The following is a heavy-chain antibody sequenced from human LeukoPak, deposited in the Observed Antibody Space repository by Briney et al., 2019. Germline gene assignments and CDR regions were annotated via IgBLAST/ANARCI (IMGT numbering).Heavy chain of an antibody. CDR1: GYTFTGYY. Sequence: GASVKVSCKASGYTFTGYYMHWVRQAPGQGLEWMGWINPNSGGTNYAQKFQGRVTMTRDTSISTAYMELSRLRSDDTAVYYCARDFPPRGSYGYPSYYYYYMDVWGKGTTVTISS. CDR2: INPNSGGT. D-gene: IGHD5-18*01. CDR3: ARDFPPRGSYGYPSYYYYYMDV. J-gene: IGHJ6*03. V-gene: IGHV1-2*02.